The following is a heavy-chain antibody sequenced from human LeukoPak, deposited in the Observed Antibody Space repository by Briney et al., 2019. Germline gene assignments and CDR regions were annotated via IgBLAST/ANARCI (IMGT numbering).Heavy chain of an antibody. CDR3: ERGRVRITMVRGVIIPYFDY. J-gene: IGHJ4*02. CDR2: INHSGST. D-gene: IGHD3-10*01. V-gene: IGHV4-34*01. Sequence: PSETLSLTCTVSGGSISSYYWSWIRQPPGKGLEWIGEINHSGSTDYNPSLKSRVTISVDTSKNQFSLKLSSVTAADTAVYYCERGRVRITMVRGVIIPYFDYWGQGTLVTVSS. CDR1: GGSISSYY.